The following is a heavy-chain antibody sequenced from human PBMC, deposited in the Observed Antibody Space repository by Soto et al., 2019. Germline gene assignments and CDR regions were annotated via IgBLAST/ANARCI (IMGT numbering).Heavy chain of an antibody. CDR3: ASLNYYDSSGYGWFDP. CDR1: GGSISSYY. CDR2: IYYSGST. D-gene: IGHD3-22*01. Sequence: SETLSLTCTASGGSISSYYWSWIRQPPGKGLEWIGYIYYSGSTNYNPSLKSRVTISVDTSKNQFSLKLSSVTAADTAVYYCASLNYYDSSGYGWFDPWGQGTLVTVSS. V-gene: IGHV4-59*01. J-gene: IGHJ5*02.